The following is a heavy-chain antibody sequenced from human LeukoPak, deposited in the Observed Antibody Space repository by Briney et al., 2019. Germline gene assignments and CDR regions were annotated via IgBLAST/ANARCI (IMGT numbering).Heavy chain of an antibody. D-gene: IGHD5-12*01. J-gene: IGHJ6*02. V-gene: IGHV4-59*01. CDR3: ARDFGYSTAGDHYYGMDV. Sequence: SETLSLTCTVSGGSINYYWSWIWQSPGKGLEWIGYITSSGYTNYNPSLRSRVTISLDTSKMQFSLRLSSVTAADTAVYFCARDFGYSTAGDHYYGMDVWGQGTTVSVSS. CDR1: GGSINYY. CDR2: ITSSGYT.